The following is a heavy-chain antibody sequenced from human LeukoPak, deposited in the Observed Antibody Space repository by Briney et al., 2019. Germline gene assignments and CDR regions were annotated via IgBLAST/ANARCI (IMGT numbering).Heavy chain of an antibody. V-gene: IGHV3-21*01. CDR2: ISGSSSNI. Sequence: SGGSLRLSCAASGFTFSSYSMNWVRQAPGKGLEWVSSISGSSSNISYADSVKGRFTISRDNAKNSLYLQMNSLRAEDTAVYYCARDPVVGAILNAQQMNDYWGQGTLVTVSS. CDR3: ARDPVVGAILNAQQMNDY. CDR1: GFTFSSYS. J-gene: IGHJ4*02. D-gene: IGHD1-26*01.